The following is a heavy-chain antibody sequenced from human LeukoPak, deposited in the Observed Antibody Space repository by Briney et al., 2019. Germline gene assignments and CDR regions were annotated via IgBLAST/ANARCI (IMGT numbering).Heavy chain of an antibody. D-gene: IGHD6-19*01. J-gene: IGHJ1*01. V-gene: IGHV3-74*01. CDR2: ISPDGTTT. CDR3: ITVAG. CDR1: GFTVSSPW. Sequence: GGSLRLSCAASGFTVSSPWMHWVRQAPGKGLVWVSSISPDGTTTWYADSVKGRSTISRDNAKNTVYLQMNTLRAEDTAMYYCITVAGGGQGTLVTVSS.